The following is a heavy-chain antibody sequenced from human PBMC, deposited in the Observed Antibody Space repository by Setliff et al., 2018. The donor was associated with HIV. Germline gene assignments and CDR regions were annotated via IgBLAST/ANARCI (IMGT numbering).Heavy chain of an antibody. J-gene: IGHJ4*02. CDR2: MHYAGTT. CDR3: ARMNYGSGLASYFDY. V-gene: IGHV4-38-2*02. CDR1: GDSLTSGYY. D-gene: IGHD3-10*01. Sequence: SETLSLTCNVSGDSLTSGYYWAWIRQPPGKGLEWIASMHYAGTTEYNPSLKSRLTMSLDTSRNHFSLNLKSVTAADTAVYFCARMNYGSGLASYFDYWVQGTLVTVSS.